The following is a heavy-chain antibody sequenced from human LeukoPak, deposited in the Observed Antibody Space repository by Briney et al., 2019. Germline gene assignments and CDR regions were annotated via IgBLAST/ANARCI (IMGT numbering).Heavy chain of an antibody. J-gene: IGHJ4*02. CDR3: AKLPVSYSSGWSNFDY. V-gene: IGHV3-23*01. CDR1: GFTFSSYA. Sequence: GGSLRLSCAASGFTFSSYAMSWVRQAPGKGLEWVSGISGSGGSTYYADSVKGRFTISRDNSKNTLYLQMNSLSAEDTAVYYCAKLPVSYSSGWSNFDYWGQGTLVTVSS. D-gene: IGHD6-19*01. CDR2: ISGSGGST.